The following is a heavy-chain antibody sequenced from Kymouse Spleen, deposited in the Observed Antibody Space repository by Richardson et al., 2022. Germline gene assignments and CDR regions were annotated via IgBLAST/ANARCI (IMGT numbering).Heavy chain of an antibody. CDR2: IWYDGSNK. J-gene: IGHJ4*02. CDR3: ARGAPRITGTTWYFDY. Sequence: QVQLVESGGGVVQPGRSLRLSCAASGFTFSSYGMHWVRQAPGKGLEWVAVIWYDGSNKYYADSVKGRFTISRDNSKNTLYLQMNSLRAEDTAVYYCARGAPRITGTTWYFDYWGQGTLVTVSS. V-gene: IGHV3-33*01. CDR1: GFTFSSYG. D-gene: IGHD1-20*01.